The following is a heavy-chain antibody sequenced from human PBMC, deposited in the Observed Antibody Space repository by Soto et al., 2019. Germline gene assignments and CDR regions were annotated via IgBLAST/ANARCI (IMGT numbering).Heavy chain of an antibody. CDR1: GYTFSTYW. J-gene: IGHJ5*02. V-gene: IGHV5-51*01. Sequence: GESLKISCKGSGYTFSTYWIAWVRQVPGKGLEWMGIIYPGDSDARYSPSFQGQVTLSADKSLTTAYMQWSSLRASDSGIYYCARLDSSSWPRFDPWGQGTLVTVSS. D-gene: IGHD6-13*01. CDR2: IYPGDSDA. CDR3: ARLDSSSWPRFDP.